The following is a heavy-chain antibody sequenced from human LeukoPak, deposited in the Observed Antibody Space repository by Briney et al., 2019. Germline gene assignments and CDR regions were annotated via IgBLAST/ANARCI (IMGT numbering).Heavy chain of an antibody. CDR3: ARGLGYYYDSSGYLTRPPFDY. CDR2: ISYDGSNK. CDR1: GFTFSSYA. V-gene: IGHV3-30-3*01. D-gene: IGHD3-22*01. J-gene: IGHJ4*02. Sequence: PGGFLRLSCAASGFTFSSYAKHWVRQAPGKGLEWVAVISYDGSNKYYADSVKGRFTVSRDNSKNTLYLQMNSLRAEDTAVYYCARGLGYYYDSSGYLTRPPFDYWGQGTLVTVSS.